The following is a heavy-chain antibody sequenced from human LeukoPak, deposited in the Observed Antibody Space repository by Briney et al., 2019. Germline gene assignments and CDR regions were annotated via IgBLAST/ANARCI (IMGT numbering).Heavy chain of an antibody. V-gene: IGHV4-59*01. J-gene: IGHJ6*03. CDR3: ARETSQKGAHYMDV. Sequence: SETLSLTCTVSGGSISNYYWSWIRQPPGKGLEYIGYIYYSGSTNYNPSLKSRLTISVGTSKNQFSLKLSSVTAADTAVYYCARETSQKGAHYMDVWGKGTTVTISS. CDR2: IYYSGST. CDR1: GGSISNYY. D-gene: IGHD3-16*01.